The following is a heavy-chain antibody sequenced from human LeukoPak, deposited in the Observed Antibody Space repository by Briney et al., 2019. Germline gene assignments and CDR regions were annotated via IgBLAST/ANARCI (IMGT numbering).Heavy chain of an antibody. J-gene: IGHJ6*04. CDR2: INHSGST. V-gene: IGHV4-34*01. D-gene: IGHD3-10*01. CDR1: GGSFSGYY. Sequence: MSSETLSLTCAVYGGSFSGYYWSWIRHPPGKGLEWIGEINHSGSTNNNPSLKSRVTISVDTSKNQFSLKLSSVTAADTAVYYCARVFGWFGEPCMDVWGKGTTVTVSS. CDR3: ARVFGWFGEPCMDV.